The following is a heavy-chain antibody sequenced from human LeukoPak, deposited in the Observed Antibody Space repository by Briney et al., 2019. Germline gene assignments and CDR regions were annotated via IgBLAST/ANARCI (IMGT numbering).Heavy chain of an antibody. J-gene: IGHJ4*02. CDR1: GYTFSSYY. V-gene: IGHV1-46*01. Sequence: ASVKVSCTASGYTFSSYYMHWVRQASGQGLEWMGIINPSGGSTSYAQKFQGRVTMTRDTSTSTVYMELSSLRSEDTAVYYCARVDYGDYEIMDYWGQGTLVTVSS. D-gene: IGHD4-17*01. CDR2: INPSGGST. CDR3: ARVDYGDYEIMDY.